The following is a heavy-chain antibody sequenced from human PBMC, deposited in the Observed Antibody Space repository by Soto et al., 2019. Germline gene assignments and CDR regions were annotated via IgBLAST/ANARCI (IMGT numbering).Heavy chain of an antibody. J-gene: IGHJ5*02. CDR1: GYTFNTYG. D-gene: IGHD3-3*01. V-gene: IGHV1-18*04. CDR2: ISAYDGKT. Sequence: ASVKVSCKTSGYTFNTYGINSVRQAPGQGLELMGWISAYDGKTTYAEKFQGRVTLTTDTSTSTAYMELRSLRSDDTAIYYCARDPHEFWTSYWFDPWGQGTPVTASS. CDR3: ARDPHEFWTSYWFDP.